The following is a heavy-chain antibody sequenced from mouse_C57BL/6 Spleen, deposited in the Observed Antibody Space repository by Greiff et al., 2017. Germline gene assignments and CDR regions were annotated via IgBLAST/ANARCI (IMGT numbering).Heavy chain of an antibody. CDR3: ASLITTVVAPYAMDY. Sequence: QVQLQQSGAELAKPGASVKLSCKASGYTFTSYWMHWVKQRPGQGLEWIGYINPSSGYTKYNQKFKDKATLTADKSSSTAYMQLCSLTYEDSAVYYCASLITTVVAPYAMDYWGQGTSVTVSS. CDR2: INPSSGYT. CDR1: GYTFTSYW. D-gene: IGHD1-1*01. V-gene: IGHV1-7*01. J-gene: IGHJ4*01.